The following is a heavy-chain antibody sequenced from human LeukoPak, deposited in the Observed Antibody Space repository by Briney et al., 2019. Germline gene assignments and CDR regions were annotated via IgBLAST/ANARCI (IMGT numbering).Heavy chain of an antibody. CDR3: ARGRRLWFGDGPHHYGMDV. CDR1: GFTFSSYG. Sequence: QPGRSLRLSCAASGFTFSSYGMHWVRQAPGKGLEWVAVISYDGSNKYYADSVKGRFTISRDNSKNTLYLQMNSLRAENTAVYYCARGRRLWFGDGPHHYGMDVWGQGTTVTVSS. V-gene: IGHV3-30*03. J-gene: IGHJ6*02. D-gene: IGHD3-10*01. CDR2: ISYDGSNK.